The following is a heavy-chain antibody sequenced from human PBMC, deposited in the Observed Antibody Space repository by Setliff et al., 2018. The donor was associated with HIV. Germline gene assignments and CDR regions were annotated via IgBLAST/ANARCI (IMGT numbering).Heavy chain of an antibody. CDR3: ARGGGLYSSGYYIDY. CDR2: INVVTVNT. D-gene: IGHD6-19*01. V-gene: IGHV1-3*01. J-gene: IGHJ4*02. CDR1: GYSFTSYT. Sequence: ASVKVSCKTSGYSFTSYTMHWLRQAPGQRPEWMGWINVVTVNTKYSLKLQGRVTITRDTSATAVYMELRSLRSEDTAVYYCARGGGLYSSGYYIDYWGQGTLVTVSS.